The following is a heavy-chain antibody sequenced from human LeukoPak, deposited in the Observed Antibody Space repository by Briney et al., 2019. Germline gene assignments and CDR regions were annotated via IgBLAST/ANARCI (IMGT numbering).Heavy chain of an antibody. J-gene: IGHJ4*02. D-gene: IGHD4-17*01. CDR2: IIPIFGTA. CDR3: VLKTDYGDYGGSLGY. Sequence: ASVKVSCKASGYTFTSYAMNWVRQAPGQGLEWMGGIIPIFGTANYAQKFQGRVTITADESTSTAYMELSSLRSEDTAVYYCVLKTDYGDYGGSLGYWGQGTLVTVSS. CDR1: GYTFTSYA. V-gene: IGHV1-69*13.